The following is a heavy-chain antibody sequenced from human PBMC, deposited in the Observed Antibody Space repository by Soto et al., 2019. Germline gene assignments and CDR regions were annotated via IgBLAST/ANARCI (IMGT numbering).Heavy chain of an antibody. V-gene: IGHV3-30-3*01. CDR3: ARRPSAVVAGPLGYYYYGMDV. CDR1: GFTFSSYA. J-gene: IGHJ6*02. CDR2: ISYDGSNK. D-gene: IGHD2-15*01. Sequence: GGSLRLSCAASGFTFSSYAMHWVRQAPGKGLEWVAVISYDGSNKYYADSVKGRFTISRDNSKNTLYLQMNSLRAEDTAVYYCARRPSAVVAGPLGYYYYGMDVWGQGTTVTVSS.